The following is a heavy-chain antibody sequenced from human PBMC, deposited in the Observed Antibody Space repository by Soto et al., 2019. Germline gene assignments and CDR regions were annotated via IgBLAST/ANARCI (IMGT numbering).Heavy chain of an antibody. J-gene: IGHJ4*02. CDR2: NSGSGTNT. D-gene: IGHD3-16*01. V-gene: IGHV3-23*01. CDR3: AKRPLSIITFDY. CDR1: GFSSSRNA. Sequence: GSLTLSCAPYGFSSSRNAMSWVRRAPKKGMEWDSTNSGSGTNTFYADSVKGHFTISRDNSKNTLYLQMNSLRAEDTAVYYCAKRPLSIITFDYWGQGTLVTVSS.